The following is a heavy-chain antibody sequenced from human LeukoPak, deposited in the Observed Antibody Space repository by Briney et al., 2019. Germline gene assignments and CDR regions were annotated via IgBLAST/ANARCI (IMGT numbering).Heavy chain of an antibody. CDR1: GFTFRNYG. D-gene: IGHD5-18*01. V-gene: IGHV3-33*01. CDR2: IYFDGTNK. CDR3: ARDRGYSYGYYFDY. Sequence: GTSLTLSCAASGFTFRNYGMHWVRQAPGKGLEWVALIYFDGTNKYYTDSVKGRFTISRDNSENTVYMQMSSLRAEDTAVYYCARDRGYSYGYYFDYWGQGTLVTVSS. J-gene: IGHJ4*02.